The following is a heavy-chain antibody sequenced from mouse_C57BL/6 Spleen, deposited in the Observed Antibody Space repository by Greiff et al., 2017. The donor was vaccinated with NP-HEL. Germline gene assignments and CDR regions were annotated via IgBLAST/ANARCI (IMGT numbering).Heavy chain of an antibody. Sequence: EVKLQQSGPELVKPGASVKISCKASGYTFTDYYMNWVKQSHGKSLEWIGDINPNNGGTSYNQKFKGKATLTVDKSSSTAYMELRSLTSEDSAVYYCARWGGDYWGQGTSVTVSS. CDR2: INPNNGGT. CDR3: ARWGGDY. J-gene: IGHJ4*01. CDR1: GYTFTDYY. V-gene: IGHV1-26*01.